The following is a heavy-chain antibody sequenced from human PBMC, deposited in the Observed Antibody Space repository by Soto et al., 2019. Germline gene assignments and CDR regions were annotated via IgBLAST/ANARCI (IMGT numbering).Heavy chain of an antibody. J-gene: IGHJ4*02. V-gene: IGHV4-30-4*01. CDR1: GGSISSGDYY. D-gene: IGHD6-13*01. CDR3: ARDPIAAAGPFDY. Sequence: NPSETLSLTCTVSGGSISSGDYYWSWIRQPPGKGLEWIGYIYYSGSTYYNPSLKSRVTISVDTSKNQFSLKLSSVTAADTAVYYCARDPIAAAGPFDYWGQGTLVTVSS. CDR2: IYYSGST.